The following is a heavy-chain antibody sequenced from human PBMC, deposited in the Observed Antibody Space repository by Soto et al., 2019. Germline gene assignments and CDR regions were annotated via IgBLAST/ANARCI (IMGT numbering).Heavy chain of an antibody. CDR3: ARDESHYDFWSGYYNRWFDP. V-gene: IGHV4-61*01. D-gene: IGHD3-3*01. CDR2: IYYSGST. CDR1: GGSVSSGSYY. Sequence: PSETLSLTCTVSGGSVSSGSYYWSWIRQPPGKGLEWIGYIYYSGSTNYNPSLKSRVTISVDTSKNQFSLKLSSVTAADTAVYYCARDESHYDFWSGYYNRWFDPWGQGTLVTVSS. J-gene: IGHJ5*02.